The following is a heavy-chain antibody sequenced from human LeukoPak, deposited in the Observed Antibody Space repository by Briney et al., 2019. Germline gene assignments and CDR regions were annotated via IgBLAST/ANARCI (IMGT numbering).Heavy chain of an antibody. CDR3: ARPSDNDYSNYRLHDAFDI. Sequence: GESLKISCKGSGYSFTSYWIGWVRQMPGKGLEWMGIIYPGDSDTRYSPSFQGQVTISADKSISTAYLQWSSLKAPDTAMYYCARPSDNDYSNYRLHDAFDIWGQGTMVTVSS. CDR2: IYPGDSDT. D-gene: IGHD4-11*01. V-gene: IGHV5-51*01. J-gene: IGHJ3*02. CDR1: GYSFTSYW.